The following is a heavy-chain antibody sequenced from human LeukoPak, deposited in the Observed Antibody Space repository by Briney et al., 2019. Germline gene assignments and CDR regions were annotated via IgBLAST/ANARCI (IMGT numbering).Heavy chain of an antibody. CDR1: GVSFSGYY. V-gene: IGHV4-34*01. Sequence: SETLSLTCAVYGVSFSGYYWSWIRQPPGKGLEWVGEINHSGSTNYNPSLKSRVTISVDTSKNQFSLKLSSVTAADTAVYYCARRGSITIFGVVTDYYYYMDVWGKGTTVTVSS. J-gene: IGHJ6*03. CDR2: INHSGST. CDR3: ARRGSITIFGVVTDYYYYMDV. D-gene: IGHD3-3*01.